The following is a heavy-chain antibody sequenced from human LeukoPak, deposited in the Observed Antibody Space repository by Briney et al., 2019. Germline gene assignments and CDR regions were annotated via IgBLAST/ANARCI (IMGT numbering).Heavy chain of an antibody. Sequence: GRSLRLSCAASGFTFSSYGMQWVRQAPGEGLEWVAVIWYDGSNKYYADSVKGRFTISRDNSKNTLYLQMNSLRAEDTAVYYCARDRRGLSSSWYGGYRYYGMDVWGQGTTVTVSS. V-gene: IGHV3-33*01. CDR3: ARDRRGLSSSWYGGYRYYGMDV. J-gene: IGHJ6*02. CDR1: GFTFSSYG. CDR2: IWYDGSNK. D-gene: IGHD6-13*01.